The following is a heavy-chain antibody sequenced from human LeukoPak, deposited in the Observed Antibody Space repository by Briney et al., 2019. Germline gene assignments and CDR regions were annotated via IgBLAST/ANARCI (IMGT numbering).Heavy chain of an antibody. CDR3: ARGRGGNFDY. J-gene: IGHJ4*02. CDR2: MNPDSGST. CDR1: GYSFTSYD. V-gene: IGHV1-8*02. Sequence: ASVKVSCKASGYSFTSYDINWVRQATGQGLEWMGWMNPDSGSTVYAQKFQGRVTMTRSTSISTAYMELSSLRSEGTAMYYCARGRGGNFDYWGQGSLVTVSS. D-gene: IGHD3-10*01.